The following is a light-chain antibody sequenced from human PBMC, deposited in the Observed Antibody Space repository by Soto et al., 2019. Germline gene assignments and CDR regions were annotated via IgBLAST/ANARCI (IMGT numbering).Light chain of an antibody. CDR2: GAS. CDR1: QNINSN. J-gene: IGKJ5*01. V-gene: IGKV3-11*01. CDR3: QQRSNWPPIT. Sequence: EIVMTQSPATLSVSPGERASLSCRASQNINSNLAWYQQKPGLAPRLLIYGASNRATGIPARFSGSGSGTDFTLTISSLEPEDFAVYYCQQRSNWPPITFGQGTRLEIK.